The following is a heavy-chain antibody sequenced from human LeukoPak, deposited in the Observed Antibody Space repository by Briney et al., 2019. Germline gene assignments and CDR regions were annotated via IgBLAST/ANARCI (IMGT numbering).Heavy chain of an antibody. CDR1: GGSISSYY. Sequence: SETLSLTCTVSGGSISSYYWSWIRQPPGKGLEWIGYIYHSGSTNYNPSLKSRVTISVDTSKNQFSLKLSSVTAADTAVYYCARDRGEMAIPEAAFDIWGQGTMVTVSS. V-gene: IGHV4-59*01. CDR2: IYHSGST. J-gene: IGHJ3*02. CDR3: ARDRGEMAIPEAAFDI. D-gene: IGHD5-24*01.